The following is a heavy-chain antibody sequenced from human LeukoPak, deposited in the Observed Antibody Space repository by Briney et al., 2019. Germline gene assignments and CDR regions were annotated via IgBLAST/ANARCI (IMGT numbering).Heavy chain of an antibody. CDR1: GFTFTTYA. D-gene: IGHD3-10*01. V-gene: IGHV3-23*01. CDR3: ARHGSGSFTALDY. CDR2: ITASGGST. J-gene: IGHJ4*02. Sequence: GGSLRLSCAASGFTFTTYAMSWVRQAPGKGLEWVSTITASGGSTYYADSVKGRFTISRDNSKNTLYLHINSLRADDTAEYYCARHGSGSFTALDYWGQGTLVTVSS.